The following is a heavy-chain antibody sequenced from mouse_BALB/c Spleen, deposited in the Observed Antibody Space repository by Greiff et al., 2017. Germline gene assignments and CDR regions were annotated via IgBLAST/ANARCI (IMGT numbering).Heavy chain of an antibody. CDR3: TRDSVGGWFAY. CDR1: GFTFSSYT. CDR2: ISSGGSYT. V-gene: IGHV5-6-4*01. Sequence: EVQGVESGGGLVKPGGSLKLSCAASGFTFSSYTMSWVRQTPEKRLEWVATISSGGSYTYYPDSVKGRFTISRDNAKNTLYLQMSSLKSEDTAMYYCTRDSVGGWFAYWGQGTLVTVSA. J-gene: IGHJ3*01. D-gene: IGHD1-1*02.